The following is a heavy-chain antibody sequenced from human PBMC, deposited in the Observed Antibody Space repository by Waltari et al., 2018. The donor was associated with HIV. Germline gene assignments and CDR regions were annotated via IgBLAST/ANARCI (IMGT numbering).Heavy chain of an antibody. CDR1: GYNFTTYW. CDR2: IQPGDADT. D-gene: IGHD6-19*01. CDR3: ARGLPKQWLAYFDY. J-gene: IGHJ4*02. Sequence: EVQLVQSGAEVKKPGESLKISCKSSGYNFTTYWIGWVRQMPGKGLEWMGIIQPGDADTRYSPSFQGQVTISADKSISTAVLQWSSLKASDTAMYYCARGLPKQWLAYFDYWGQGTLVTVSS. V-gene: IGHV5-51*01.